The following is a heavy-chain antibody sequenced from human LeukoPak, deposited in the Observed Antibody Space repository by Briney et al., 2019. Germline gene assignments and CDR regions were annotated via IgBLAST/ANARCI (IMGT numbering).Heavy chain of an antibody. CDR1: GGSISSYY. J-gene: IGHJ3*02. CDR2: IYYSGSA. CDR3: ARAHKLNAFDI. V-gene: IGHV4-59*01. Sequence: SETLSLTCTVSGGSISSYYWSWIRQPPGKGLEWIGYIYYSGSANYKPSFKSRVTISVDTSKNQFSLNLRSVTAADTAVYYCARAHKLNAFDIWGQGTMVTVSS. D-gene: IGHD1-1*01.